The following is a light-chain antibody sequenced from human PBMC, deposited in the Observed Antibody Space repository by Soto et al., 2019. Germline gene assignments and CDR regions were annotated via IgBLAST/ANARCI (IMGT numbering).Light chain of an antibody. CDR1: QSVTSGD. Sequence: EIVLTQSPGTLSLSPGERATLSCRASQSVTSGDLAWYQQKPGQAPRLLMYGASRRITGVPDRFCGSGSGTDFTLTISRLQPEDFAVYYCQQYGNFPRTFGQGTKVEIK. J-gene: IGKJ1*01. V-gene: IGKV3-20*01. CDR3: QQYGNFPRT. CDR2: GAS.